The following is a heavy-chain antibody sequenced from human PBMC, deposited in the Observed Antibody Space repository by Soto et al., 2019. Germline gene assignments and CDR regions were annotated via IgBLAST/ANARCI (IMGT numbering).Heavy chain of an antibody. D-gene: IGHD6-6*01. Sequence: QVQLVESGGGVVQPGRSLRLSCAASGFTFSSYAMHWVRQAPGKGLEWVAVTSYDGSNKYYADSVKGRFTISRDNSKNTLYLQMNSLRAEDTAVYYCARISSSSFALDYWGQGTLVTVSS. CDR1: GFTFSSYA. CDR3: ARISSSSFALDY. CDR2: TSYDGSNK. J-gene: IGHJ4*02. V-gene: IGHV3-30-3*01.